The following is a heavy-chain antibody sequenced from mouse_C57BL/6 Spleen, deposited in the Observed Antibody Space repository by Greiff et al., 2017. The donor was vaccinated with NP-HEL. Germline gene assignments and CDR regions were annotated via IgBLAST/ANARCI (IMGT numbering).Heavy chain of an antibody. CDR3: ALYYYGSDWYFDV. CDR1: GYTFTSYW. D-gene: IGHD1-1*01. Sequence: VQLQQPGAELVKPGASVKLSCKASGYTFTSYWMHWVKQRPGQGLEWIGKIHPNSGSTNYNEKFKSKATLTVDKSSSTAYMQLSSLTSEDSAVYYCALYYYGSDWYFDVWGTGTTVTVSS. CDR2: IHPNSGST. J-gene: IGHJ1*03. V-gene: IGHV1-64*01.